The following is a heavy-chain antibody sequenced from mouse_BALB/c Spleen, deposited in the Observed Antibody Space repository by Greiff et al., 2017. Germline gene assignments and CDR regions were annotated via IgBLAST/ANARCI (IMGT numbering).Heavy chain of an antibody. D-gene: IGHD2-4*01. J-gene: IGHJ3*01. Sequence: VQLKESGPGLVAPSQSLSITCTVSGFSLTSYGVHWVRQPPGKGLEWLGVIWAGGSTNYNSALMSRLSISKDNSKSQVFLKMNSLQTDDTAMYYCAREGLRGLGAWFAYWGQGTLVTVSA. CDR1: GFSLTSYG. CDR3: AREGLRGLGAWFAY. V-gene: IGHV2-9*02. CDR2: IWAGGST.